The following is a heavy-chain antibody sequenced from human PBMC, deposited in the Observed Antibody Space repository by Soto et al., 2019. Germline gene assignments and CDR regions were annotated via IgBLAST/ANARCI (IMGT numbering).Heavy chain of an antibody. CDR3: ARAPGGYYSGIYYFDY. CDR2: INAGNGNT. D-gene: IGHD3-10*01. J-gene: IGHJ4*02. Sequence: ASVKVSCKASGYTFASYARHWVRQAPGQRLEWMGWINAGNGNTKYSQKFQGRVTITRDTSASTAYMELSSLRSEDTAVYYCARAPGGYYSGIYYFDYWGQGTLVTVSS. CDR1: GYTFASYA. V-gene: IGHV1-3*01.